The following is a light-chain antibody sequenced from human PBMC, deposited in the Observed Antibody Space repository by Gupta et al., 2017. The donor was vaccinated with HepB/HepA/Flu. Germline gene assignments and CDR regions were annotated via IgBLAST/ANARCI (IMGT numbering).Light chain of an antibody. Sequence: EVVMTQSPATLSVSPGERATLSCRASQSGSSNLTWYQQKPGQAPSLLIYGASTRATGIPARFSGSGAGTEFTFTISSLQSEDFAVYYCQQYYNWPPLTFGGGTKVEIK. CDR2: GAS. V-gene: IGKV3-15*01. CDR3: QQYYNWPPLT. J-gene: IGKJ4*01. CDR1: QSGSSN.